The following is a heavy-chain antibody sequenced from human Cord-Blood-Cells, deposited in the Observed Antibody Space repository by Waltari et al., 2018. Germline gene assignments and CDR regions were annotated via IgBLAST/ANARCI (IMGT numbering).Heavy chain of an antibody. J-gene: IGHJ3*02. CDR1: GGSISSSSYY. V-gene: IGHV4-39*01. D-gene: IGHD1-26*01. Sequence: QLQLQESGPGLVKASETLSLTYTVPGGSISSSSYYWGWIRQPPGKGLEWIGGIYYSGSTYYNPALKSRVTISVDTSKNQFSLKLSSVTAADTAVYYCAIRRRVGREFDAFDIWGQGTMVTVSS. CDR3: AIRRRVGREFDAFDI. CDR2: IYYSGST.